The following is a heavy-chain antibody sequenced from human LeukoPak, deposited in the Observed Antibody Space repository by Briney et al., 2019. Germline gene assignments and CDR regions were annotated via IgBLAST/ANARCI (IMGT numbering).Heavy chain of an antibody. V-gene: IGHV3-7*01. Sequence: PSGGSLRLSCGASGFTFSDSWMSWVRQAPGKGLEWVANMNQDGSEKAYVDSVKGRFAISRDNARNSLYLQMSSLRAEDTAVYYCATYTHWVAGDVWGQGTTVTVSS. CDR2: MNQDGSEK. D-gene: IGHD3-16*01. CDR3: ATYTHWVAGDV. J-gene: IGHJ6*02. CDR1: GFTFSDSW.